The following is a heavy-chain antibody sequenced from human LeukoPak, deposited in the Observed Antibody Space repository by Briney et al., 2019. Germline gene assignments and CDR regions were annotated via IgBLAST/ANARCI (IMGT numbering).Heavy chain of an antibody. CDR2: INHSGST. Sequence: SETLSLTCAVYGGSFSGYYWSWIRQPPGKGLEWIGEINHSGSTNYNPSLKSRVTISVDTSKNQFSLKLSSVTAADTAVYYCARAPSGSYYARKTYYYYGMDVWGRGTTVTVSS. V-gene: IGHV4-34*01. CDR3: ARAPSGSYYARKTYYYYGMDV. D-gene: IGHD1-26*01. J-gene: IGHJ6*02. CDR1: GGSFSGYY.